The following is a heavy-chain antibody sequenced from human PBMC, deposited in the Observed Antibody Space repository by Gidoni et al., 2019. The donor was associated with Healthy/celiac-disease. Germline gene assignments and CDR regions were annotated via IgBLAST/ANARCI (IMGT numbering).Heavy chain of an antibody. V-gene: IGHV4-59*05. CDR1: G. CDR2: IYYSGST. CDR3: ARRRGMDV. Sequence: QLQLQESGPGLVKPWETLSLTCTVSGGSISSIYYSGSTYYNPSLKSRVTISVDTSKNQFALKLSSGTAADAAVYYCARRRGMDVWGQGTTVTVSS. J-gene: IGHJ6*02.